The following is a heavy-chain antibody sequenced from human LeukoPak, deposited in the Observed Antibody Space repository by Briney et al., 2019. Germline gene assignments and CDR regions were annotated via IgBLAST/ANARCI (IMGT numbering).Heavy chain of an antibody. CDR2: ISSSGTTI. V-gene: IGHV3-48*02. CDR1: GFIFSRNN. J-gene: IGHJ4*02. Sequence: GGSLRLSCTASGFIFSRNNMNWVRQAPGKGLEWVSYISSSGTTIYYADSVKGRFTISRDNAENSLYLQMNSLRDEDTAVYYCACARTGGAYLDYWGLGTLSPSPQ. D-gene: IGHD1-1*01. CDR3: ACARTGGAYLDY.